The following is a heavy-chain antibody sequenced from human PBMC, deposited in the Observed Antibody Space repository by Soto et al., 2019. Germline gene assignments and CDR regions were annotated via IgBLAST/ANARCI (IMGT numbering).Heavy chain of an antibody. Sequence: QVQLVESGGGVVQPGRSLRLSCAASGFTFSSYAMHWVRQAPGKGLEWVAVISYDGSNKYYVDSVKGRFTISRDNSKNTLYLQMNSLRAEDTAVYYCARVWARDGPSRYWGQGTLVTVSS. CDR3: ARVWARDGPSRY. CDR2: ISYDGSNK. V-gene: IGHV3-30-3*01. CDR1: GFTFSSYA. D-gene: IGHD1-26*01. J-gene: IGHJ4*02.